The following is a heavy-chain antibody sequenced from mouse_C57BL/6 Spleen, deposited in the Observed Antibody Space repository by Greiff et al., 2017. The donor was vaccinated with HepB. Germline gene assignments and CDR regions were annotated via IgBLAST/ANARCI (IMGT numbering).Heavy chain of an antibody. CDR3: ARNSLTAPDFDV. CDR2: IWSGGST. D-gene: IGHD1-2*01. Sequence: QVQLKESGPGLVQPSQSLSITCTVSGFSLTSYGVHWVRQSPGKGLEWLGEIWSGGSTDYNAAFISRLSISKDNAKSQVFFKMNSLQAEETASYYCARNSLTAPDFDVWGTGTTVTVSS. J-gene: IGHJ1*03. V-gene: IGHV2-2*01. CDR1: GFSLTSYG.